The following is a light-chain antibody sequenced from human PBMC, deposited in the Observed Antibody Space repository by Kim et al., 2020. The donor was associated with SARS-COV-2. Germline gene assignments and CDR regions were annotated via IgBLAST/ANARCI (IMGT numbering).Light chain of an antibody. CDR3: QQLNTYPLT. V-gene: IGKV1-9*01. Sequence: ASEGDRVTITCRASQGINSYLAWYQQKSGKAPKLLIYAASTLQSGVPSRFGGSGSGTEFTLTINGLQPEDFATYYCQQLNTYPLTFGGGTKVDIK. J-gene: IGKJ4*01. CDR2: AAS. CDR1: QGINSY.